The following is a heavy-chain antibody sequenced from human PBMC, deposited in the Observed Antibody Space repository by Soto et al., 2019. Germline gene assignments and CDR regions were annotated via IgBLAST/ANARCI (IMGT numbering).Heavy chain of an antibody. J-gene: IGHJ4*02. Sequence: GGSLRLSCTASGFTFGDYAMIWFRQAPGKGLEWVGFITSKAYGGTTEYAASVKGRFTISRDDSKSIAYLQMNSLKTDDTAVYYCSRVPPNNRGTPLDYWGQGTLVTVSS. CDR1: GFTFGDYA. V-gene: IGHV3-49*03. CDR2: ITSKAYGGTT. D-gene: IGHD3-10*01. CDR3: SRVPPNNRGTPLDY.